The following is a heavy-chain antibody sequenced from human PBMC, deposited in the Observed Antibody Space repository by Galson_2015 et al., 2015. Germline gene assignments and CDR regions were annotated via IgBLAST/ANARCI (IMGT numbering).Heavy chain of an antibody. J-gene: IGHJ4*02. D-gene: IGHD3-10*01. CDR3: ARVVQLVRGVMHFDY. CDR2: IWYDGSDK. V-gene: IGHV3-33*01. CDR1: GFTFSSYG. Sequence: SLRLSCAASGFTFSSYGMHWVRQAPGKGLEWVAVIWYDGSDKYYADSVKGRFTISRDNSKNTLYLQMNSLRAEDTAVYYCARVVQLVRGVMHFDYWGQGTLVTVSS.